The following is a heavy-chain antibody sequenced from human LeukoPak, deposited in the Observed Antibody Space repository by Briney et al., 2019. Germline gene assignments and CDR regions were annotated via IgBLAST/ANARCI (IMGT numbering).Heavy chain of an antibody. Sequence: PSETLSLTCAVYGGSFSGYYWSWIRQPPGKGLEWVSVIYSGGSTYYADSVKGRFTISRDNSKNTLYLQMNSLRAEDTAVYYCARSIYFDYWGQGTLVTVSS. CDR1: GGSFSGYY. D-gene: IGHD3-3*01. CDR3: ARSIYFDY. J-gene: IGHJ4*02. CDR2: IYSGGST. V-gene: IGHV3-53*01.